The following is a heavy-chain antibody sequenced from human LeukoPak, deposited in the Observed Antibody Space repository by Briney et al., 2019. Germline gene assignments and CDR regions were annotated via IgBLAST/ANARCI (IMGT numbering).Heavy chain of an antibody. D-gene: IGHD2-8*02. V-gene: IGHV1-69*13. J-gene: IGHJ6*02. CDR3: ARVVVWEYYYYGMDV. Sequence: ASVKVSCKASGGTFSSYAISWVRQAPGQGLEWMGGIIPIFGTANYAQKFQGRVTITADESTSTAYMELSSPRSEDTAVYYCARVVVWEYYYYGMDVWGQGTTVTVSS. CDR2: IIPIFGTA. CDR1: GGTFSSYA.